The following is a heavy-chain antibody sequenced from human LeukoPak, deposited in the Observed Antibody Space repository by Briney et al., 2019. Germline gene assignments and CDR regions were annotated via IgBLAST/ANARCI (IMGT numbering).Heavy chain of an antibody. Sequence: GGSLRLSCTASGLTFSTVWIRWVRPAPGKGLEWVGRINIKTDGGTTDYAAPVKGRFTISRDDSKNTLLLQMNSLRTEDTGVYYCTTSIWFGELLIDHCGQGTLGTVSS. CDR2: INIKTDGGTT. CDR1: GLTFSTVW. J-gene: IGHJ4*02. CDR3: TTSIWFGELLIDH. D-gene: IGHD3-10*01. V-gene: IGHV3-15*01.